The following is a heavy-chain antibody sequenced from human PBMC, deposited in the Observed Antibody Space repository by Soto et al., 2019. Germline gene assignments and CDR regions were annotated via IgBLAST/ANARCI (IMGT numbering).Heavy chain of an antibody. D-gene: IGHD4-17*01. J-gene: IGHJ3*02. CDR2: IDGRGLDT. CDR1: GFTFDNYA. CDR3: ARHDFGDYRAYDI. Sequence: GSLRLSCAASGFTFDNYAMTWVRQAPGKGLEWVSSIDGRGLDTYYADSVKGRFTISRDNSKSTLYLQMNSLRAEDTAVYYCARHDFGDYRAYDIWGQGTMVTVSS. V-gene: IGHV3-23*01.